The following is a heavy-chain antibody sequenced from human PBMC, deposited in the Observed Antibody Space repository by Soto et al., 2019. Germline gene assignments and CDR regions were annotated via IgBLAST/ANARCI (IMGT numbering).Heavy chain of an antibody. J-gene: IGHJ4*02. CDR3: ARVGELTDADTAMVLYFDY. CDR1: GGSFSGYY. V-gene: IGHV4-34*01. CDR2: INHSGST. Sequence: LSLTCAVYGGSFSGYYWSWIRQPPGKGLEWIGEINHSGSTNYNPSLKSRVTISVDTSKNQFSLKLSSVTAADTAVYYCARVGELTDADTAMVLYFDYWGQGTLVTVSS. D-gene: IGHD5-18*01.